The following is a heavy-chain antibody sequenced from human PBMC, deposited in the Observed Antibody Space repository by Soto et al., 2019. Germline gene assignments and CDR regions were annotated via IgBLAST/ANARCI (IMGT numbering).Heavy chain of an antibody. CDR1: GYTFTSYG. V-gene: IGHV1-18*01. J-gene: IGHJ5*02. Sequence: QVQLVQSGAEVKKPGASVKVSCKASGYTFTSYGISWVRQAPGQGLEWMGWISAYNGNTNYAQKLQGRVTRTTDTATCTAYMELGSLRSDDTAGYYCARDKFAWLGQVPYNWFDPWGQGTLVTVSS. CDR3: ARDKFAWLGQVPYNWFDP. D-gene: IGHD6-19*01. CDR2: ISAYNGNT.